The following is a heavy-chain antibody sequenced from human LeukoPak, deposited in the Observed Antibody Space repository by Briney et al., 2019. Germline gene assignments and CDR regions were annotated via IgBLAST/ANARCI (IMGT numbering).Heavy chain of an antibody. Sequence: DSVKGRFTISRDNSKNTLYLQMNSLRAEDTAVYYCAKDRTYSSSTSLDWYFDLWGRGTLVTVSS. D-gene: IGHD6-6*01. CDR3: AKDRTYSSSTSLDWYFDL. J-gene: IGHJ2*01. V-gene: IGHV3-23*01.